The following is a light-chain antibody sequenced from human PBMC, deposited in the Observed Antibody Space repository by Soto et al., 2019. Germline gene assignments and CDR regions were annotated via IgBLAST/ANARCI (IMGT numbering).Light chain of an antibody. CDR2: GAS. CDR3: QQYVTSPWA. V-gene: IGKV3-20*01. J-gene: IGKJ1*01. Sequence: EIVLTQSPGTLSLSPGERDTLSCRASQSVSSSFLAWYQQKPGQAPRLLIYGASNRATGIPDRFSGSGSGTDFTLTISRLEPEDFAVYYCQQYVTSPWAFGQGTKVAI. CDR1: QSVSSSF.